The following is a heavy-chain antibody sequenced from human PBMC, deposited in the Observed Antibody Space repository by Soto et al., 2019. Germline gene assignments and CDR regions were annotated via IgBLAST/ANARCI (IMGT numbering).Heavy chain of an antibody. D-gene: IGHD6-25*01. Sequence: GGSLRLSCAASGFTFSSYDMHWVRQATGKGLEWVSAIGTAGDTYYPGSVKGRFTISRENAKNSLYLQMNSLRAEDTAVYYCARDRQVRYGAVRAAWYFDLWGRGTLVTVSS. CDR2: IGTAGDT. J-gene: IGHJ2*01. CDR1: GFTFSSYD. CDR3: ARDRQVRYGAVRAAWYFDL. V-gene: IGHV3-13*01.